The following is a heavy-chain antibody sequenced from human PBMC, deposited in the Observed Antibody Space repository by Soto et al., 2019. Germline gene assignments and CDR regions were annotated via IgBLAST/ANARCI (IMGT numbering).Heavy chain of an antibody. CDR1: AYTSTLYG. CDR3: ATALGTSGWFDY. V-gene: IGHV1-18*01. J-gene: IGHJ4*02. D-gene: IGHD6-19*01. CDR2: IRAHNGET. Sequence: ASVKVSCKDSAYTSTLYGITWVRQAPGQGLEWMGWIRAHNGETKFARKFQDRVTMTTDPSSSTVFMDLRTLTSDDTAVYYCATALGTSGWFDYWGQGTLVTVSS.